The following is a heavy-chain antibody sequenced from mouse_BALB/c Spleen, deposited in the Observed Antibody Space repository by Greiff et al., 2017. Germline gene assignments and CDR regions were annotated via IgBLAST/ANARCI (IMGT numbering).Heavy chain of an antibody. J-gene: IGHJ4*01. Sequence: EVHLVESGGGLVQPGGSLRLSCATSGFTFTDYYMSWVRQPPGKALEWLGFIRNKANGYTPEYSASVKGRFTISRDNSQNTLYLQMNTLRAEDTATYYCARAYYRYDAGALDYRGQGTSVTVSS. CDR1: GFTFTDYY. V-gene: IGHV7-3*02. CDR2: IRNKANGYTP. D-gene: IGHD2-14*01. CDR3: ARAYYRYDAGALDY.